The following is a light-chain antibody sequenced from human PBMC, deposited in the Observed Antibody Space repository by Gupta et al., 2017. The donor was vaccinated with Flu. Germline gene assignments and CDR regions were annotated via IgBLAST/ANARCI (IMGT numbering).Light chain of an antibody. CDR3: AAWDDSLNGSWV. Sequence: QSVLTQPPSASGTPGQRVTISCSGSSSNIGSNTVNWYQQLPGTAPKLLIYSNSQRPSGVPDRFSGSKSGTSASLAISGLQSDDEADYYCAAWDDSLNGSWVFGGGTKLTVL. V-gene: IGLV1-44*01. J-gene: IGLJ3*02. CDR1: SSNIGSNT. CDR2: SNS.